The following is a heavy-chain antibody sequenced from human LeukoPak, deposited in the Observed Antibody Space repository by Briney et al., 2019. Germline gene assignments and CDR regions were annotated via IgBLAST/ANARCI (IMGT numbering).Heavy chain of an antibody. CDR1: GGSFSGYY. J-gene: IGHJ6*03. D-gene: IGHD3-10*02. CDR2: INHSGST. V-gene: IGHV4-34*01. Sequence: SETLSLTCAVYGGSFSGYYWSWIRQPPGKGLEWIGEINHSGSTNYNPSLKSRVTISVDTSKNQFSLKLSSVTAADTAVYYCARAVRGWGYYYYYMDVWGKGTTVTISS. CDR3: ARAVRGWGYYYYYMDV.